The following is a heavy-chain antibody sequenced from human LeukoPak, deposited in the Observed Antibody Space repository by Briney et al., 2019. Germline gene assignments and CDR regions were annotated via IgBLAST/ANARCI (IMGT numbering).Heavy chain of an antibody. D-gene: IGHD3-10*01. CDR2: IYYSGST. CDR1: GGSISSYY. V-gene: IGHV4-59*01. CDR3: ARRAGKLELDY. J-gene: IGHJ4*02. Sequence: SETLSLTCTVSGGSISSYYWSWIRQPPGKGLEWIGYIYYSGSTNYNPSLKSRVTISVDTSKNQFSLKLNSVTAADTAVYYCARRAGKLELDYWGQGTLVTVSS.